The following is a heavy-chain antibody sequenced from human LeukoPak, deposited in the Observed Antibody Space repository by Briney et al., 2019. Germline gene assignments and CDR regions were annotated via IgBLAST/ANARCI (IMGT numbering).Heavy chain of an antibody. CDR3: ARVVPAASHAFDI. CDR1: GGSISSYY. Sequence: PSETLSLTCTVSGGSISSYYWSWIRQPAGKGLEWVGRIYTSGSTNYNPSLKSRVTMSVDPSKNQFSLKLSSVTAADTAVYYCARVVPAASHAFDIWGQGTMVTVSS. D-gene: IGHD2-2*01. CDR2: IYTSGST. V-gene: IGHV4-4*07. J-gene: IGHJ3*02.